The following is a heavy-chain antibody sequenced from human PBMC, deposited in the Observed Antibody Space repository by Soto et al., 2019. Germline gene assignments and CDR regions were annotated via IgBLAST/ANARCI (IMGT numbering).Heavy chain of an antibody. J-gene: IGHJ3*02. CDR1: GGSISSSSYY. CDR3: ARRGSMVRELSGAFDI. Sequence: QLQLQESGPGLVKPSETLSLTCTVSGGSISSSSYYWGWIRQPPGKGLEWIGSIYYSGSTYYNPSLKSRVTISVDTSKNQFSLKLSSVTAADTAVYYCARRGSMVRELSGAFDIWGQGTMVTVSS. V-gene: IGHV4-39*01. CDR2: IYYSGST. D-gene: IGHD3-10*01.